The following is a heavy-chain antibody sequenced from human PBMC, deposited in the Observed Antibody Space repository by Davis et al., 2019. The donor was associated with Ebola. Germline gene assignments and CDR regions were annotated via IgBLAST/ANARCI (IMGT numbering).Heavy chain of an antibody. D-gene: IGHD6-6*01. CDR1: GFTFSSYS. J-gene: IGHJ6*04. CDR2: ISSSSSYI. Sequence: GESLKISCAASGFTFSSYSMNWVRQAPGKGLEWVSSISSSSSYIYYADSVKGRFTISRDNSKNTVYLQMNSLRDEDTAVYYCARDLVYSSSPGYGMDVWGKGTTVTVSS. V-gene: IGHV3-21*01. CDR3: ARDLVYSSSPGYGMDV.